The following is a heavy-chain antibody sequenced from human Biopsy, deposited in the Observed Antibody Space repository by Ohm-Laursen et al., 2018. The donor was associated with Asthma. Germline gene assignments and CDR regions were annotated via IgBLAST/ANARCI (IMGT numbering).Heavy chain of an antibody. V-gene: IGHV4-39*01. D-gene: IGHD3-3*01. CDR2: IYYSGST. CDR1: GGSISSSSYY. CDR3: ARRITIFGVVAYFDY. J-gene: IGHJ4*02. Sequence: PGTLSLTCPVSGGSISSSSYYWGWIRQPPGKGLEWIGSIYYSGSTYYNPSLKSRVTIFVDTSKNQFFLKLSSVTAADMAVYYCARRITIFGVVAYFDYWGQGTLVTVSS.